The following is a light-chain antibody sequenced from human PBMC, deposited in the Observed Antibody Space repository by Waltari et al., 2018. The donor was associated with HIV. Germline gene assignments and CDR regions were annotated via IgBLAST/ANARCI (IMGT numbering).Light chain of an antibody. CDR1: QSVSSY. CDR2: DAS. Sequence: EIVLTQSPATLSLSPGERATLSCRASQSVSSYLAWYQQKPGQAPRLLIYDASNRATGIPARCSGSGSGTDFTLTISSLEPEDFAVYYCQQRSNWPPRTFGGGTKVEIK. CDR3: QQRSNWPPRT. V-gene: IGKV3-11*01. J-gene: IGKJ4*01.